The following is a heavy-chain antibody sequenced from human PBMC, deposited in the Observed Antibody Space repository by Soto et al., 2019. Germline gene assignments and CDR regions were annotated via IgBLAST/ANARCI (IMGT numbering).Heavy chain of an antibody. CDR1: GFTFYTYA. Sequence: EVQLLESGGALVQPGGSLRLSCATSGFTFYTYAMNWVRQAPGKGLEWVSALSGSGGSTYYADSVKGRFTISRDNSRNTLYLQMNSLRVEDTAVYYCASEDYGGNSGCGIEYWGQGTLVTVST. J-gene: IGHJ4*02. V-gene: IGHV3-23*01. CDR3: ASEDYGGNSGCGIEY. D-gene: IGHD4-17*01. CDR2: LSGSGGST.